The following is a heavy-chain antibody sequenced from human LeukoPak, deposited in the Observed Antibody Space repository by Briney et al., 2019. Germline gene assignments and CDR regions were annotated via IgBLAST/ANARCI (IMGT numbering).Heavy chain of an antibody. V-gene: IGHV4-59*01. D-gene: IGHD6-19*01. CDR3: ARDGGYNSGWPYFDY. CDR1: DGSISSYF. J-gene: IGHJ4*02. CDR2: IYYSGST. Sequence: SETLSLTCTVSDGSISSYFWSWIRQPPGKGLEWIGHIYYSGSTNYNPSLKSRVTTSVDTSKNQFSLQLRSVTAADTAVYYCARDGGYNSGWPYFDYWGQGTLVPVSS.